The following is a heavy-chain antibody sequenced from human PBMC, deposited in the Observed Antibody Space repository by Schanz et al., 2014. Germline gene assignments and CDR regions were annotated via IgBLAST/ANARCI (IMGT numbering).Heavy chain of an antibody. Sequence: EVQLVESGGGLVQPGGSLRLSCAASGFTFSDHYMDWVRQAPGKGLEWVSGFIVDSGNTYYAGSVKGRFSISRDYSKNTLYLQMSSLRAEDTAIYYCAKARRKSNCSGGRCFHYSYYGMDVWGQGTTVTVSS. CDR2: FIVDSGNT. CDR1: GFTFSDHY. V-gene: IGHV3-23*04. J-gene: IGHJ6*02. CDR3: AKARRKSNCSGGRCFHYSYYGMDV. D-gene: IGHD2-15*01.